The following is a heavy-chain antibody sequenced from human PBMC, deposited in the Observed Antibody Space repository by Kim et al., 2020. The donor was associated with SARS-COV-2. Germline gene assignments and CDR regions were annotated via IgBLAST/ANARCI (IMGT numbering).Heavy chain of an antibody. CDR2: ISAYNGNT. D-gene: IGHD1-26*01. J-gene: IGHJ4*02. Sequence: ASVKVSCKASGYTFTSYGISWVRQAPGQGLECMGWISAYNGNTNYAQKLQGRVTMTTDTSTSTAYMELRSLRSDDTAVYYCARVEPEWELLQLDYWGQGTLVTFSS. CDR3: ARVEPEWELLQLDY. V-gene: IGHV1-18*04. CDR1: GYTFTSYG.